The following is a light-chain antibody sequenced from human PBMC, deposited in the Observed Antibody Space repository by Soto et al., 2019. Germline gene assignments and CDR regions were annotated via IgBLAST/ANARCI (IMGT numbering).Light chain of an antibody. J-gene: IGLJ1*01. CDR3: NSYSSDITPYV. CDR2: QVS. V-gene: IGLV2-14*01. CDR1: TSDVGGHNS. Sequence: QSSRTQPASVSGSPGQSITISCAGTTSDVGGHNSVSWFQQHPGKAPKLIIYQVSSRPSDISNRFSGSKSGNTASLTISGLQAEDEADYYCNSYSSDITPYVFGTGTKVTVL.